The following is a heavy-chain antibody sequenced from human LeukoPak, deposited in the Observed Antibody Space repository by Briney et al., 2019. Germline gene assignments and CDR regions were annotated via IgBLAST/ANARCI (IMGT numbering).Heavy chain of an antibody. Sequence: SETLSLTCAVYGGSFSGYYWSWIRQPPGKGLEWIGEINHSGSTNYNPSLKSRVTMSVDTSKNQFSLKLSSVTAADTAVYYCARDQQYQLLFDGYYYYYMDVWGKGTTVTISS. D-gene: IGHD2-2*01. J-gene: IGHJ6*03. V-gene: IGHV4-34*01. CDR2: INHSGST. CDR3: ARDQQYQLLFDGYYYYYMDV. CDR1: GGSFSGYY.